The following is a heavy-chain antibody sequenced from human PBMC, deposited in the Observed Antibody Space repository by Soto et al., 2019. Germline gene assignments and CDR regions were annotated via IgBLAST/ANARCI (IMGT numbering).Heavy chain of an antibody. Sequence: ASVKVSCKASGYTFTSYGISWVRQAPGQGLEWMGWISAYNGNTNYAQKLQGRVTMTTDTSTSTAYMELRSLRSDDTAVYYCARDLAGGNPDYYYYYGMDVWGQGTTVTVSS. CDR3: ARDLAGGNPDYYYYYGMDV. CDR2: ISAYNGNT. J-gene: IGHJ6*02. V-gene: IGHV1-18*01. CDR1: GYTFTSYG.